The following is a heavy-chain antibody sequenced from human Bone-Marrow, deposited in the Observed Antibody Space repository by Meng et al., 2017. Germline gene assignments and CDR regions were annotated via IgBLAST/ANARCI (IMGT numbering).Heavy chain of an antibody. J-gene: IGHJ6*02. Sequence: SRKISGAASGFTFSSYGMHWVRQAPGKGLEWVAVIWYDGSNKYYADSVKGRFTISRDNSKNTLYLQMNSLRAEDTAVYYCAREYSSSWRYYYYGMDVWGQGTTVT. V-gene: IGHV3-33*01. CDR3: AREYSSSWRYYYYGMDV. CDR1: GFTFSSYG. CDR2: IWYDGSNK. D-gene: IGHD6-13*01.